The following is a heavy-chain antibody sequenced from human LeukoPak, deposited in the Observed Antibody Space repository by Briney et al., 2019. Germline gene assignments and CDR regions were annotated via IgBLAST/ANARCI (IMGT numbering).Heavy chain of an antibody. Sequence: PGGSLRLSYAASGFTFSSYAMSWVRQAPGKGLEWVSAISGSGGSTYYADSVKGRFTISRDNSKNTLYLQMNSLRAEDTAVYYCAKDRVLRYFDWFPRLELDYWGQGTLVTVSS. V-gene: IGHV3-23*01. J-gene: IGHJ4*02. CDR3: AKDRVLRYFDWFPRLELDY. CDR2: ISGSGGST. CDR1: GFTFSSYA. D-gene: IGHD3-9*01.